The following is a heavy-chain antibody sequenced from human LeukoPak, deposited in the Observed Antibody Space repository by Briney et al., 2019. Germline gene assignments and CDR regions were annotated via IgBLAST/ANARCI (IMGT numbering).Heavy chain of an antibody. CDR3: ARLWRPYSSGWYPYYFDY. D-gene: IGHD6-19*01. J-gene: IGHJ4*02. Sequence: GESLKISCKASGYSFNSFRIGWVRQMPGKGLEWMGIIYPDDSDTRYSPSFQGQVTISADKSISTAYLQWSSLKASDTAMYYCARLWRPYSSGWYPYYFDYWGQGTLVTVSS. V-gene: IGHV5-51*01. CDR2: IYPDDSDT. CDR1: GYSFNSFR.